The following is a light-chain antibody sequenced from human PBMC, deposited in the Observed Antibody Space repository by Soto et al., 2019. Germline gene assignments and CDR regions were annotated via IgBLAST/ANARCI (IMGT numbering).Light chain of an antibody. V-gene: IGKV3-11*01. Sequence: LTQSPPTLSLSPGERATVSCRASQSVRTYLAWYQQKPGHSPRLLIHDVSDRATGIPARFSGSGSGTDFTLTISRLEPEDSAVYYCQRITFGPGTRLEIK. CDR1: QSVRTY. J-gene: IGKJ5*01. CDR2: DVS. CDR3: QRIT.